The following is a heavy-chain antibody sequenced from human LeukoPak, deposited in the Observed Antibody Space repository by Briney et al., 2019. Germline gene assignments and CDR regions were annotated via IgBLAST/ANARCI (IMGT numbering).Heavy chain of an antibody. D-gene: IGHD1-7*01. V-gene: IGHV1-8*03. CDR3: ARAPYNWNYGGVRYFDY. Sequence: GASVKVSCKASGYTFTSYDINWVRQATGQGLEWMGWMNPNSGNTGYAQKFQGRVTITRNTSISTAYMELSSLRSEDTAVYYCARAPYNWNYGGVRYFDYWGQGTLVTVSS. CDR1: GYTFTSYD. J-gene: IGHJ4*02. CDR2: MNPNSGNT.